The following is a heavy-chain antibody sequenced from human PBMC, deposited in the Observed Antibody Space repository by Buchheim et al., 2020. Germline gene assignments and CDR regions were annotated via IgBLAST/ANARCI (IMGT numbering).Heavy chain of an antibody. Sequence: QVQLVESGGGVVQPGRSLRLSCAASGFTFSSYGMHWVRQAPGKGLEWVAVIWYDGSNKYYADSVKGRFTISRDNSKNTLYLQMNSLRAEDTAVYYCAREGGGDYGDYPRVGFDYWGQGTL. J-gene: IGHJ4*02. V-gene: IGHV3-33*01. CDR2: IWYDGSNK. CDR3: AREGGGDYGDYPRVGFDY. CDR1: GFTFSSYG. D-gene: IGHD4-17*01.